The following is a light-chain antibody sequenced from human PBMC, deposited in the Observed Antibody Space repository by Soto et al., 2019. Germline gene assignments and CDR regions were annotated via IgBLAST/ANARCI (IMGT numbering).Light chain of an antibody. J-gene: IGLJ1*01. V-gene: IGLV2-8*01. CDR2: EVS. CDR1: SSDVGGYNY. Sequence: QSALTQPPSASGSPGQSVTISCTGTSSDVGGYNYVSWYQQHPGKAPKLMIYEVSKRPSGVPDRFSGSKSGNTASLTVSGLQGEDEADYYCSSYAGSTRGVFGTGTKVTVL. CDR3: SSYAGSTRGV.